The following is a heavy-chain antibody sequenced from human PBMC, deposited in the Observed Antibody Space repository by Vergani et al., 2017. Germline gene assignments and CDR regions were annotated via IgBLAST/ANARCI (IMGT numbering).Heavy chain of an antibody. CDR1: GYSFTSYW. Sequence: EVQLVQSGAEVKKPGESLKISCKGSGYSFTSYWIGWVRQMPGKGLEWLGIIYPGDSDTRYSPSFQGQVTISADKTISTAYLQWGSLKASDTAMYYCASIAGTTPNAFDIGGQGKMVTVSS. CDR2: IYPGDSDT. J-gene: IGHJ3*02. V-gene: IGHV5-51*01. CDR3: ASIAGTTPNAFDI. D-gene: IGHD1-20*01.